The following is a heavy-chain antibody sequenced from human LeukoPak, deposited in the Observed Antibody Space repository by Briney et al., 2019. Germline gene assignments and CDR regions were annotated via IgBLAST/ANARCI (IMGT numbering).Heavy chain of an antibody. V-gene: IGHV4-4*09. CDR2: IYTSGST. J-gene: IGHJ6*03. D-gene: IGHD3-3*01. CDR1: GGSISSYY. CDR3: ARHKGDFWSGSYYMDV. Sequence: SETLSLTCTVSGGSISSYYWSWIRQPPGKGLEWIGYIYTSGSTNYNPSLKSRVTISVDTSKNQFSLKLSSVTAADTAVYHCARHKGDFWSGSYYMDVWGKGTTVTVSS.